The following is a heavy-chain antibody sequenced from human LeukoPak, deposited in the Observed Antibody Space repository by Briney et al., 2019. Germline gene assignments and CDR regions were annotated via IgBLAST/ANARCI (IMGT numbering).Heavy chain of an antibody. CDR3: ARGYMANWNDVALDY. J-gene: IGHJ4*02. CDR1: GYSFTAYH. V-gene: IGHV1-2*02. D-gene: IGHD1-1*01. CDR2: INPTSGGT. Sequence: ASVKVSCKASGYSFTAYHLLWVRQAPGQGLEWMGWINPTSGGTNSAQKFQGRVTMTRDTSINTAYLDLSGLTSDDTAVYYCARGYMANWNDVALDYWGQGTLVTVPS.